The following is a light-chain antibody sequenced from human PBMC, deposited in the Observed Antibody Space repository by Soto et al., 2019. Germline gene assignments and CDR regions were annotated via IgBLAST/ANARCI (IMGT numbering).Light chain of an antibody. V-gene: IGKV3-15*01. CDR1: QSVRSN. Sequence: EIVMTQSPATLSVSPGERFTLSCRASQSVRSNLAWYQQKPGQAPRLLIYEASTRATGVPARFSGSGSGTEFTLTISSLPSEDFAVYYCQQHNVWPATFGQGTKVEIK. J-gene: IGKJ1*01. CDR2: EAS. CDR3: QQHNVWPAT.